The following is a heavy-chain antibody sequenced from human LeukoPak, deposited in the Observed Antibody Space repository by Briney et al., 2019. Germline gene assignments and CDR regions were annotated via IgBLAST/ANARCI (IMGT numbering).Heavy chain of an antibody. CDR2: MYTSGDT. V-gene: IGHV4-4*07. J-gene: IGHJ4*02. CDR3: ARGSREMATIFDY. CDR1: GDSISNYW. D-gene: IGHD5-24*01. Sequence: SETLSLTCSVSGDSISNYWWNWIRQPAGKELEWIGRMYTSGDTNYNPSLKSRVTMSVDTSKNQVSLRLTSVIAADTAVYYCARGSREMATIFDYWGRGTLVTVSS.